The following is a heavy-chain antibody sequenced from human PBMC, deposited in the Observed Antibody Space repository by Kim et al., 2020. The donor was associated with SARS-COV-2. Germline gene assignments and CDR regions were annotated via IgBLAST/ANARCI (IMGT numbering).Heavy chain of an antibody. J-gene: IGHJ5*02. Sequence: TYYNPSLKSRVTISVDTSKNQFSLKLSSVTAADTAVYYCARWGLNNWFDPWGQGTLVTVSS. D-gene: IGHD3-16*01. CDR3: ARWGLNNWFDP. CDR2: T. V-gene: IGHV4-31*02.